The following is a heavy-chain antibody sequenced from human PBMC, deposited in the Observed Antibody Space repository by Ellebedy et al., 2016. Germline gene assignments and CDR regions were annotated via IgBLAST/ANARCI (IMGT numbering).Heavy chain of an antibody. CDR2: ISRSGDST. J-gene: IGHJ4*02. D-gene: IGHD3-3*01. CDR3: ARDGSEWSRDY. V-gene: IGHV3-23*01. CDR1: GFTFSSYV. Sequence: GESLKISXTASGFTFSSYVMSWVRQAPGKGLKWVSGISRSGDSTYYADSVKGRFTISRDNPKNTLYLQMNSLRAEDTAVYYCARDGSEWSRDYWGQGTLVTVSS.